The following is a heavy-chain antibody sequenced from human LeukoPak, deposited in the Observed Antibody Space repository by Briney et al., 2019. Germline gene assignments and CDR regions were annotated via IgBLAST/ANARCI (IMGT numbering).Heavy chain of an antibody. CDR2: IYYSGST. J-gene: IGHJ2*01. CDR1: GGSISSGDYY. CDR3: ARDYPSTVRLRYFDL. V-gene: IGHV4-30-4*01. D-gene: IGHD4-17*01. Sequence: PSQTLSLTCTVSGGSISSGDYYWSWIRQPPGKGLEWIGYIYYSGSTYYNPSLKSRVTISVDTSKNQFSLKLSPVTAADTAVYYCARDYPSTVRLRYFDLWGRGTLVTVSS.